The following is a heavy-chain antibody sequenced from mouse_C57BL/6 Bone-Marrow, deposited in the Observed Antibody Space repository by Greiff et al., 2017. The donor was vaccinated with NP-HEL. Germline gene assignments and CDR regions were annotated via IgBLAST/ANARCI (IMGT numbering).Heavy chain of an antibody. V-gene: IGHV1-15*01. D-gene: IGHD1-1*01. J-gene: IGHJ4*01. Sequence: QVQLQQSGAELVRPGASVTLSCKASGYTFTDYEMHWVKQTPVHGLEWIGAIDPETGGTAYNQKFKGKAILTADKSSSTAYMELRSLTSEDSAVYYCTRDGYPTLYYAMDYWGQGTSVTVSS. CDR3: TRDGYPTLYYAMDY. CDR1: GYTFTDYE. CDR2: IDPETGGT.